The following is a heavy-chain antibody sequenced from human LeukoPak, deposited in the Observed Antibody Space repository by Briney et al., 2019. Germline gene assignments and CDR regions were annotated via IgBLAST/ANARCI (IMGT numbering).Heavy chain of an antibody. CDR2: INHSGST. V-gene: IGHV4-34*01. J-gene: IGHJ4*02. CDR1: GGSFSGYY. Sequence: SETLSLTCAVYGGSFSGYYWSWIRQPPGKGLEWIGEINHSGSTNYNPSLKSRVTISVDTSTNQFSLKLSSVPAADTAVYYCARGGIVATIRSGYYYGDFDYWGQGTLVTVSS. D-gene: IGHD3-22*01. CDR3: ARGGIVATIRSGYYYGDFDY.